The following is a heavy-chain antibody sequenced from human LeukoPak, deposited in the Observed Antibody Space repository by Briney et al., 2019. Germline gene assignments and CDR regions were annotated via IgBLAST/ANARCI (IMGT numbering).Heavy chain of an antibody. J-gene: IGHJ4*02. CDR2: ISSSGSTI. CDR3: ARESIAAAGTDY. D-gene: IGHD6-13*01. Sequence: HAGGSLRLSCAASGFTFSSYEMNWVRQAPGKGLEWVSYISSSGSTIYYADSVKGRFTISRDNAKNSLYLQMNSLRAEDTAVYYCARESIAAAGTDYWGQGTLVTVSS. CDR1: GFTFSSYE. V-gene: IGHV3-48*03.